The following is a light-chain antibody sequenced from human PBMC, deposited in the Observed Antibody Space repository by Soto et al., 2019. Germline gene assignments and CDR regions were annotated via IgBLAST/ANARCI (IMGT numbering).Light chain of an antibody. CDR1: QSVSNNY. V-gene: IGKV3-20*01. CDR3: QQYGRSPWT. CDR2: DAS. J-gene: IGKJ1*01. Sequence: EIVLTQSPGTLSLSPVERATLSCMTSQSVSNNYLAWYQQKPGQAPRLLIYDASSRATGIPDRFSGSGSGTDFTLTISRLEPEDFAVYYCQQYGRSPWTFGQGTKVDIK.